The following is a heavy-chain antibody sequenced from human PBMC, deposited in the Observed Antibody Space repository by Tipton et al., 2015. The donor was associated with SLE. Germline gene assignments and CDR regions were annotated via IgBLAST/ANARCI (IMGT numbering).Heavy chain of an antibody. D-gene: IGHD5-12*01. CDR1: GGSFSGYY. Sequence: TLSLTCAVYGGSFSGYYWSWIRQPPGKGLEWIWEINHSGSTNYNPSLKSRVTISVDTSKNQFSLKLSSVTAADTAVYYCARDASVDIDAFDIWGQGTMITVSS. V-gene: IGHV4-34*01. CDR2: INHSGST. CDR3: ARDASVDIDAFDI. J-gene: IGHJ3*02.